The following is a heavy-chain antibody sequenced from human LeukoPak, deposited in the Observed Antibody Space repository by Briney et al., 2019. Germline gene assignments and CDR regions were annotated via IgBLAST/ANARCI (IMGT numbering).Heavy chain of an antibody. D-gene: IGHD3-10*01. CDR1: GLTVTNAW. CDR3: TTGIRGD. V-gene: IGHV3-15*07. CDR2: IASKTDGGAT. Sequence: GGSLRLSCSASGLTVTNAWMNWVRQAPGEGLDWVGRIASKTDGGATDYAAPVKGRFTISRDDSKNTLNLQMNSLKTKDTAVYYCTTGIRGDWGQGTLVTVSS. J-gene: IGHJ4*02.